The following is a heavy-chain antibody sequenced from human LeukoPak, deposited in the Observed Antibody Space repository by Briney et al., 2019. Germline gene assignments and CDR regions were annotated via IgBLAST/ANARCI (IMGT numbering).Heavy chain of an antibody. V-gene: IGHV3-43*02. Sequence: TGGSLRLSCAASGFTFDDYAMHWVRQAPGKGLEWVSFITGDGGGTYYADSVKGRFTISRDNAQNSLFLQMNSLRAEDTALYYCARILRLHTPRASDIWGQGTMVTVSS. CDR1: GFTFDDYA. D-gene: IGHD5-24*01. CDR2: ITGDGGGT. J-gene: IGHJ3*02. CDR3: ARILRLHTPRASDI.